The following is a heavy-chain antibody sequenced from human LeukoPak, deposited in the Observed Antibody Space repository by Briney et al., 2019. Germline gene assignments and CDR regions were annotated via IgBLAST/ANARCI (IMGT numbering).Heavy chain of an antibody. Sequence: SETLSLTCTVSGGSISSSSYYWGWIRQPPGKGLEWIGSIYYSGSTYYNPSLKSRVTISVDTSKNQFSLKLSSVTAADTAVYYCARPGYCSGGSCFSVGWFDPWGQGTLVTVSP. CDR2: IYYSGST. CDR3: ARPGYCSGGSCFSVGWFDP. J-gene: IGHJ5*02. CDR1: GGSISSSSYY. D-gene: IGHD2-15*01. V-gene: IGHV4-39*01.